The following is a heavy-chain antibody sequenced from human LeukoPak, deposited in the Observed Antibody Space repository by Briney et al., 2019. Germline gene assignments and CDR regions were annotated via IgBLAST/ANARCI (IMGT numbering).Heavy chain of an antibody. D-gene: IGHD2-21*01. CDR2: ISYDGSNK. J-gene: IGHJ4*02. Sequence: GGSLRLSCAASGFTFSSYGMHWVRQAPGKGLEWVAVISYDGSNKYYADSVKGRFTISRDNAKNSLYLQMNSLRAEDTALYYCAKDPGSVILYYFDYWGQGTLVTVSS. CDR3: AKDPGSVILYYFDY. CDR1: GFTFSSYG. V-gene: IGHV3-30*18.